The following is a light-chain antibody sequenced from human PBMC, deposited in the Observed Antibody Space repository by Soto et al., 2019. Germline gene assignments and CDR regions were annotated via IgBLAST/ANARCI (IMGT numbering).Light chain of an antibody. CDR3: QQYDSPWT. V-gene: IGKV3-20*01. CDR2: DTS. CDR1: QSVSSNY. Sequence: EIVLTQSPATLSLAPGERATLSFRASQSVSSNYLAWYQQKPGQAPSLLIYDTSTRAAGIPGRLSGSGSGTDFTLTVSRMEPEDFAVYYCQQYDSPWTFGQGTKVDI. J-gene: IGKJ1*01.